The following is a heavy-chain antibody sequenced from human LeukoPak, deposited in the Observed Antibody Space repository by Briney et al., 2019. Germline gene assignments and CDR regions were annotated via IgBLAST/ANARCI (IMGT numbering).Heavy chain of an antibody. Sequence: GGSLRLSCAASGFTFSSYWMSWVRQAPGKGLEWVANIKQDGSEKYYVDSVKGRFTISRDNAKNSLYLQMNSLRAEDTAVYYCAKLGTLHIYYFDYWGQGTLVTVSS. CDR2: IKQDGSEK. D-gene: IGHD3-16*01. CDR3: AKLGTLHIYYFDY. CDR1: GFTFSSYW. J-gene: IGHJ4*02. V-gene: IGHV3-7*03.